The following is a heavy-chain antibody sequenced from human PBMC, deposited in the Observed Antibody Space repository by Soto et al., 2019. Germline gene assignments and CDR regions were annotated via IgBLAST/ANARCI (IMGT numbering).Heavy chain of an antibody. CDR2: ISSSSGSI. Sequence: SGGSIRLSSAAAECTIRSYGRNWVSKEPGKGLEWVSYISSSSGSIFYADSVKGRFTISRDNAKNSVFLQMNSLRAEDTAVYYCARDNDGAQFASSYNDLWGQGILVTVSS. J-gene: IGHJ5*02. CDR1: ECTIRSYG. V-gene: IGHV3-48*01. D-gene: IGHD6-6*01. CDR3: ARDNDGAQFASSYNDL.